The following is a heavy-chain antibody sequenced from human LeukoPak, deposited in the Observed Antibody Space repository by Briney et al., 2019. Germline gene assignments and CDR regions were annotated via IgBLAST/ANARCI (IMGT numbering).Heavy chain of an antibody. Sequence: GGSLRLSCAASGFTFSSYWMHWVRQAPGKGLVWVSRINSDGSSRSYADSVKGRFTICRDNAKNTLYLQMNSLRAEDTAVYYCASREKGIALDWGQGTLVTVSS. CDR1: GFTFSSYW. J-gene: IGHJ4*02. V-gene: IGHV3-74*01. D-gene: IGHD6-13*01. CDR3: ASREKGIALD. CDR2: INSDGSSR.